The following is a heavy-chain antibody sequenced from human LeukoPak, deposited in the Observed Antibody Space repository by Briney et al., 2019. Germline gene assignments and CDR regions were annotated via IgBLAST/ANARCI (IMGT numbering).Heavy chain of an antibody. J-gene: IGHJ4*02. CDR2: ISSSSSTI. CDR3: ARDENLYDILTGYFAFDY. CDR1: GFTFSSYS. V-gene: IGHV3-48*04. D-gene: IGHD3-9*01. Sequence: GGSLRLSCAASGFTFSSYSMNWVRQAPGKGLEWVSYISSSSSTIYYADSVKGRFTISRDNAKNSLYLQMNSLRAEDTAVYYCARDENLYDILTGYFAFDYWGQGTLVTVSS.